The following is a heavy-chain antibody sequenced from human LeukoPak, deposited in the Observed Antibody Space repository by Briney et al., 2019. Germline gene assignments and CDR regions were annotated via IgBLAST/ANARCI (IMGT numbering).Heavy chain of an antibody. V-gene: IGHV1-18*04. J-gene: IGHJ6*04. CDR2: ISAYNGNT. CDR3: AREGLWFGELHTVGMDV. CDR1: GYTFTSYG. D-gene: IGHD3-10*01. Sequence: ASVKVSCKASGYTFTSYGISWVRQAPGQGLEWMGWISAYNGNTSYAQKLQGRVTMTTDTSTSTAYMELRSLRSDDTAVYYCAREGLWFGELHTVGMDVWGKGTTVTVSS.